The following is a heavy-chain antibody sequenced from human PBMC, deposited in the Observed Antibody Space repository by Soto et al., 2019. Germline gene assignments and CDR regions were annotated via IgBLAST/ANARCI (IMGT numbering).Heavy chain of an antibody. J-gene: IGHJ5*02. Sequence: EVKLVGSGGGLVQPGGSLRLSCAASGFTVGAKYMSWVRQAPGKGLEWVSVLYGSGDTYYADSVRGRFTISRDSSKNTLYLQMNSLRLDDTGVYYCAKAILQWQKVEWFDHWGQGALVSVSS. D-gene: IGHD6-19*01. CDR3: AKAILQWQKVEWFDH. CDR1: GFTVGAKY. V-gene: IGHV3-66*01. CDR2: LYGSGDT.